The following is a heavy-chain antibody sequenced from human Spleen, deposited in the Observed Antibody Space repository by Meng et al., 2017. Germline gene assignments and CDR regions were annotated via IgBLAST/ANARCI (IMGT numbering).Heavy chain of an antibody. D-gene: IGHD3-22*01. CDR3: ARDLGGNYYDSSGHAY. CDR1: GFTFSSYA. Sequence: GESLKISCAASGFTFSSYAMSWVRQAPGKGLEWVSVIYSGGGTYYADSVKGRFTISRDNSKNTLYLQMNSLRAEDTAVYYCARDLGGNYYDSSGHAYWGQGTLVTVSS. CDR2: IYSGGGT. V-gene: IGHV3-66*02. J-gene: IGHJ4*02.